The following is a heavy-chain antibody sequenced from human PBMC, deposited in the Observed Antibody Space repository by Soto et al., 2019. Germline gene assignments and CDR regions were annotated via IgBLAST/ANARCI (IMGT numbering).Heavy chain of an antibody. CDR2: ISGSGGST. CDR3: AKSYSSGWYGYFDY. D-gene: IGHD6-19*01. Sequence: EVQLLESGGGLVQPGGSLRLSCAASGFTFSSYAMSWVRQAPGKGLEWVSAISGSGGSTYYADSVKGRFTISRDNSKNTLYLRMNSLSAEDTAVYDCAKSYSSGWYGYFDYWGQRSMVTVSS. J-gene: IGHJ4*02. CDR1: GFTFSSYA. V-gene: IGHV3-23*01.